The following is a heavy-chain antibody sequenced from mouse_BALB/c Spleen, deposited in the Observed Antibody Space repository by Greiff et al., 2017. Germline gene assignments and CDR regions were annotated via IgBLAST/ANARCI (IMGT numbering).Heavy chain of an antibody. CDR2: ISYSGST. CDR1: GYSITSDYA. J-gene: IGHJ4*01. D-gene: IGHD2-2*01. V-gene: IGHV3-2*02. Sequence: EVQLQQSGPGLVKPSQSLSLTCTVTGYSITSDYAWNWIRQFPGNKLEWMGYISYSGSTSYNPSLKSRISITRDTSKNQFFLQLNSVTTEDTATYYCARRGGYDNAMDYWGQGTSVTVSS. CDR3: ARRGGYDNAMDY.